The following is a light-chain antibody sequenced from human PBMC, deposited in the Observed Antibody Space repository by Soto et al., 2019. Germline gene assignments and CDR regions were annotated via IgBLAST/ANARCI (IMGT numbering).Light chain of an antibody. CDR3: SSYTSSSPNVV. J-gene: IGLJ2*01. V-gene: IGLV2-14*01. Sequence: QSALTQPASVSGSPGQSITISCTGTSSDVGGYNYVSWYQQHPGKAPKLMMYDVSNRPSGVSNRFSGSKSGNTASLTIAGLQAEDEADYYCSSYTSSSPNVVFGGGTKLTVL. CDR2: DVS. CDR1: SSDVGGYNY.